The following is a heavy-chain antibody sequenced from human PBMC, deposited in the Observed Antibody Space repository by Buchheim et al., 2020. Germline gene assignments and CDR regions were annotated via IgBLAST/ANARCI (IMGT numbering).Heavy chain of an antibody. V-gene: IGHV4-39*01. D-gene: IGHD6-19*01. CDR1: GGSFTSSSYY. CDR2: IYYTGST. Sequence: QLQLQESGPGLVKPSETVSLSCTVFGGSFTSSSYYWAWIRQSPGKGLKWIGSIYYTGSTDYHPSLKSRVSISISTSQNQFPLKLTSVTAADTAVYYCARLGRAVTGVHFDFWGQGTL. CDR3: ARLGRAVTGVHFDF. J-gene: IGHJ4*02.